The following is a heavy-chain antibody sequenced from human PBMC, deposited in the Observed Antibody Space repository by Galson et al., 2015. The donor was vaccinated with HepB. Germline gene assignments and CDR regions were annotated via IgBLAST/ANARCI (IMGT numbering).Heavy chain of an antibody. Sequence: SVKVSCKASGGTFSSYTISWVRQAPGQGLEWMGRIIPILGIANYAQKFQGRVTMTTDTSTSTAYMELRSLRSDDTAVYYCARGPFTIFGVVMPFDYWGQGTLVTVSS. CDR2: IIPILGIA. CDR1: GGTFSSYT. J-gene: IGHJ4*02. V-gene: IGHV1-69*02. CDR3: ARGPFTIFGVVMPFDY. D-gene: IGHD3-3*01.